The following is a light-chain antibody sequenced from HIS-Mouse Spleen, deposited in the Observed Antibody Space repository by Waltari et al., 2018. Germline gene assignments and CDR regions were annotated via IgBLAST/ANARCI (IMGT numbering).Light chain of an antibody. CDR2: LNSDGSH. CDR3: QTWGTGILVV. Sequence: QLVLTQSPSASASLGASVKLTCTLSSGHSSYAIACNQPQPEKGPRYLMKLNSDGSHSKGDGIPDRFSGSSSGAERYLTISSLQSEDEADYYCQTWGTGILVVFGGGTKLTVL. CDR1: SGHSSYA. J-gene: IGLJ2*01. V-gene: IGLV4-69*01.